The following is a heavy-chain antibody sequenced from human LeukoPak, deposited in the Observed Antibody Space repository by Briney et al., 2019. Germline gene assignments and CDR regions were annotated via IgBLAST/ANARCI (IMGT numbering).Heavy chain of an antibody. V-gene: IGHV3-15*01. J-gene: IGHJ4*02. D-gene: IGHD3-22*01. CDR2: IKSKTDGGTT. CDR3: TTDYYDSSGYSSVY. Sequence: GGSLRLSCAASGFTFSNAWMSWVRQAPGKGLEWVGRIKSKTDGGTTDYAAPVKGRFTISRDDSKNTLYLQMNSLKTEDTAVYYCTTDYYDSSGYSSVYWGQGTLVTVSS. CDR1: GFTFSNAW.